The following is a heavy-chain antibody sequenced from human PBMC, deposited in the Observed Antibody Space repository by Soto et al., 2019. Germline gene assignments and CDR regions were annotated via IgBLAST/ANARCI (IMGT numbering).Heavy chain of an antibody. Sequence: PSQTLSLTCDISGDSVSSNSAAWNWFRQTPSRGLEWLGRTYYRSKWYSNYAISVKSRVTVNPDTFKNQFSLQLNSVTPEDTAVYYCARGSWDDVSGHYYMDVWGKGTTVTVSS. CDR3: ARGSWDDVSGHYYMDV. V-gene: IGHV6-1*01. CDR1: GDSVSSNSAA. D-gene: IGHD1-1*01. J-gene: IGHJ6*03. CDR2: TYYRSKWYS.